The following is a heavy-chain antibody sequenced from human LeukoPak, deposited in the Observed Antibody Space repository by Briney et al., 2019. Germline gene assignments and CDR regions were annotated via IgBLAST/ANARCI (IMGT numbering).Heavy chain of an antibody. V-gene: IGHV4-34*01. CDR1: GGSFSGYY. CDR2: INHSGST. D-gene: IGHD6-13*01. CDR3: AREPKYSRSWYVRIWFDP. Sequence: SETLSLTCAVYGGSFSGYYWSWIRQPPGKGLEWIGEINHSGSTNYNPSLKSRVTISVETSKNQFSLKLSSVTAADTAVYYCAREPKYSRSWYVRIWFDPWGQGTLVTVSS. J-gene: IGHJ5*02.